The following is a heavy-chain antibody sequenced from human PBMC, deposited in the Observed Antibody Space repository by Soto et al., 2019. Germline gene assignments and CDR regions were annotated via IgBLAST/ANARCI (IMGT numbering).Heavy chain of an antibody. Sequence: SLTCTVSGGSISSYYWSWIRQPPGKGLEWIGYIYYSGSTNYNPSLKSRVTISVDTSKNQFSLKLSSVTAADTAVYYCAGHPVIAIYEYGYWGQGTLVTVSS. J-gene: IGHJ4*02. CDR1: GGSISSYY. D-gene: IGHD2-21*01. CDR3: AGHPVIAIYEYGY. CDR2: IYYSGST. V-gene: IGHV4-59*08.